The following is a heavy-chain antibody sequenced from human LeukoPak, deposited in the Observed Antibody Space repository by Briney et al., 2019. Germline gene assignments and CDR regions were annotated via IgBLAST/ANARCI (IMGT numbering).Heavy chain of an antibody. CDR2: ISSSSSYI. Sequence: GGSLRLSCAASGFTFSSYAMSWVRQAPGKGLEWLSSISSSSSYIYYADSVKGRFTISRDNAKNSLYLQMNSLRAEDTAVYYCARGQEYYYDSSGYYSYFQHWGQGTLVTVSS. CDR1: GFTFSSYA. CDR3: ARGQEYYYDSSGYYSYFQH. J-gene: IGHJ1*01. V-gene: IGHV3-21*01. D-gene: IGHD3-22*01.